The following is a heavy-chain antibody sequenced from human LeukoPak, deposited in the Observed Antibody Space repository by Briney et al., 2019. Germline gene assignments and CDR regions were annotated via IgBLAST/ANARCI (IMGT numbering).Heavy chain of an antibody. V-gene: IGHV3-23*01. CDR2: ISGSGGST. CDR1: GFTVSSNY. CDR3: AKDPTDLGY. J-gene: IGHJ4*02. D-gene: IGHD3-16*01. Sequence: PGGSLRLSCAASGFTVSSNYMSWVRQAPGKGLEWVSAISGSGGSTYYADSVKGRFTISRDNSKNTLYLQMNSLRAEDTAVYYCAKDPTDLGYWGQGTLVTVSS.